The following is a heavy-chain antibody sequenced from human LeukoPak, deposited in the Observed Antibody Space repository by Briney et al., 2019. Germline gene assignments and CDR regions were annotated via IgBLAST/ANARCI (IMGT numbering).Heavy chain of an antibody. D-gene: IGHD4-17*01. CDR3: ARAPGGGDYAWYFDL. Sequence: SETLSLTCAVYGGSFSGYYWSWIRQPPGKGLEWIREINHSGSTNYNPSLKSRVTISVDTSKNQFSLKLSSVTAADTAVYYCARAPGGGDYAWYFDLWGRGTLVTVSS. CDR1: GGSFSGYY. CDR2: INHSGST. J-gene: IGHJ2*01. V-gene: IGHV4-34*01.